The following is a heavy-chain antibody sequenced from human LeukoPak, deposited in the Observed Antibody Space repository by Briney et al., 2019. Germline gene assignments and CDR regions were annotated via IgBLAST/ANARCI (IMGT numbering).Heavy chain of an antibody. D-gene: IGHD5-12*01. J-gene: IGHJ4*02. V-gene: IGHV3-21*01. CDR2: ISSSSSYI. CDR3: ARDRIVATIPRLGYFDY. Sequence: GGSLRLSCAASGFTFSSYSMNWVRQAPGKGLEWVISISSSSSYIYYADSVKGRFTISRDNAKNSLYLQMNSLRAEDTAVYYCARDRIVATIPRLGYFDYWGQGTLVTVSS. CDR1: GFTFSSYS.